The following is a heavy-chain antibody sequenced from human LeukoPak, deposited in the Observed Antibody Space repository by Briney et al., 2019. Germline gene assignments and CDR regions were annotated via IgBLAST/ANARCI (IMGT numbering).Heavy chain of an antibody. V-gene: IGHV3-21*01. CDR1: GFTFSSYS. J-gene: IGHJ3*01. CDR3: ASWSSGWSFHAFDV. CDR2: ISSSSSYI. Sequence: TGGSLRLSCAASGFTFSSYSMNWVRQAPGKGLEWVSSISSSSSYIYYADSVKGRFTISRDNAKNSLYLQMNSLRAEDTAVYYCASWSSGWSFHAFDVWGQGTMVTVSS. D-gene: IGHD6-19*01.